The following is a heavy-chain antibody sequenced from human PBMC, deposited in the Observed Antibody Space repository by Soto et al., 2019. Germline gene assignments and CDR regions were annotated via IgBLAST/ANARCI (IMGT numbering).Heavy chain of an antibody. CDR3: AKDRGFIDHFDY. Sequence: PXXSLRLSFASSRCALTSYAMSWFRQAPGXRLERASSIXGSTSXPYYADDVTGPXTTSRDTSXXTLNLPMNSLRDEDTAVYYCAKDRGFIDHFDYWGQGAMVTVYS. CDR1: RCALTSYA. V-gene: IGHV3-23*01. J-gene: IGHJ4*02. D-gene: IGHD3-16*02. CDR2: IXGSTSXP.